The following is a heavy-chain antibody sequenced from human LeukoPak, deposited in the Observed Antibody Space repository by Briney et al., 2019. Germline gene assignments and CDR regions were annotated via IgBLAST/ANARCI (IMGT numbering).Heavy chain of an antibody. CDR2: IYYSGST. CDR1: GGSISSYY. Sequence: PSETLSLTCTVSGGSISSYYWSWLRQPPGKGLEWIGYIYYSGSTNYIPSLKSRVTISVDTSKNQFSLKLSSVTAADTAVYYCARAGGLGYHDYYYYGMDVWGQGTTVTVSS. CDR3: ARAGGLGYHDYYYYGMDV. D-gene: IGHD2-2*01. V-gene: IGHV4-59*01. J-gene: IGHJ6*02.